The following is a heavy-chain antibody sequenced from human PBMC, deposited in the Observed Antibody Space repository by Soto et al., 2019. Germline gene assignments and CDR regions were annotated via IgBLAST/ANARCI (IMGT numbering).Heavy chain of an antibody. D-gene: IGHD3-3*01. CDR2: INPDNGNT. J-gene: IGHJ6*02. V-gene: IGHV1-18*01. CDR3: ARDKGITTFGVYSMYYYGMDV. CDR1: GYTFTRSG. Sequence: ASVKVSCKASGYTFTRSGISWVRQAPGQGLEWRGWINPDNGNTNYAQHLQGRVSLTTDTSTSTAYMDLRSLRSDDTAVYYCARDKGITTFGVYSMYYYGMDVWG.